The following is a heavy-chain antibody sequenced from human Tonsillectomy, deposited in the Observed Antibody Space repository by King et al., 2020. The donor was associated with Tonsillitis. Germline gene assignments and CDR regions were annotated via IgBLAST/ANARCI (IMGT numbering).Heavy chain of an antibody. Sequence: QLVQSGAEVKKPGSSVKVSCKASGGTFSSYAISWVRQAPGQGLEWVGGIIPIFGTANYAQKFQGRVTITADESTSTAYMELSSLRSEDTAVYYCARDQAYSSGWGDAFDIWGQGTMVTVSS. CDR2: IIPIFGTA. CDR3: ARDQAYSSGWGDAFDI. J-gene: IGHJ3*02. CDR1: GGTFSSYA. V-gene: IGHV1-69*01. D-gene: IGHD6-19*01.